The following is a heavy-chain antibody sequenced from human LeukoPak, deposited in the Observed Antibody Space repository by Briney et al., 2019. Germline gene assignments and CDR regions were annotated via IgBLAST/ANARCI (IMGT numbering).Heavy chain of an antibody. V-gene: IGHV3-7*01. D-gene: IGHD4-17*01. CDR3: ARDPHFGALDY. CDR2: INPDGSVE. J-gene: IGHJ4*02. Sequence: GGSLRLSCAASGFSFINSWMSWVRQAPGKGLEWVALINPDGSVEHYVDAVKGRFTVSRDNAKNSLYLQMNNLRGEDGAVYFCARDPHFGALDYWGLGTLVTVSS. CDR1: GFSFINSW.